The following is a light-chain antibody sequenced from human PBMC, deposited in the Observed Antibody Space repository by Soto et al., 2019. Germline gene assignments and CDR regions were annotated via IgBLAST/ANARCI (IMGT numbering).Light chain of an antibody. V-gene: IGLV1-44*01. CDR3: EAWDDSLNGHWV. J-gene: IGLJ3*02. CDR2: NNN. CDR1: SSNIGSNT. Sequence: QSVLTQPPSASGTPGQRVTISCAGSSSNIGSNTVNWYQQLPGTAPKLLIYNNNRRPSGVPDRFSGSKSGTSASLAISGLQSEDEADYYCEAWDDSLNGHWVFGGGTKLTVL.